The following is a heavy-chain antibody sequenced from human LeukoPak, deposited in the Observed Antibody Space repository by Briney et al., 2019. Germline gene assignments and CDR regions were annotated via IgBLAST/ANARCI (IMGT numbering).Heavy chain of an antibody. Sequence: GGSLRLSCAASGFTFSSYDMTWVRQAPGKGLEWVSYISSSSSTIYYADSVKGRFTISRDNAKNSLYLQMNSLRAEDTAVYYCARDLGNDCSSTSCVGWGQGTLVTVSS. D-gene: IGHD2-2*01. V-gene: IGHV3-48*01. CDR3: ARDLGNDCSSTSCVG. CDR1: GFTFSSYD. J-gene: IGHJ4*02. CDR2: ISSSSSTI.